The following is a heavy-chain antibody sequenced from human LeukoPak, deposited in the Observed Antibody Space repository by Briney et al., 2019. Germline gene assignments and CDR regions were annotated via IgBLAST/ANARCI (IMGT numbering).Heavy chain of an antibody. Sequence: SVKVSCKASGGTFSSYAISWVRQAPGQGLEWMGGIIPIFGTANYAQKFQGRVTITADESTSTAYMELSSLRSEDTAVYYCARDRFDDCSSTSCSIGFWHFDYWGQGTLVTVSS. CDR3: ARDRFDDCSSTSCSIGFWHFDY. V-gene: IGHV1-69*13. J-gene: IGHJ4*02. CDR2: IIPIFGTA. D-gene: IGHD2-2*01. CDR1: GGTFSSYA.